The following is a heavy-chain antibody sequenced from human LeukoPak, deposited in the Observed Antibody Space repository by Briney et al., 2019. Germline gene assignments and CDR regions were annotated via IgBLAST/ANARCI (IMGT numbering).Heavy chain of an antibody. D-gene: IGHD2-15*01. CDR2: IRGRSDTT. V-gene: IGHV3-48*04. CDR1: GFTFTMFS. Sequence: PGGSLRLSCAASGFTFTMFSMNWLRQAPGKGLEWIAFIRGRSDTTYYADSVKGRFTISRDNAKNSLYLQMNSLRAEDTAVYYCASSSPLLLRYLNYFDYWGQGTLVTVSS. J-gene: IGHJ4*02. CDR3: ASSSPLLLRYLNYFDY.